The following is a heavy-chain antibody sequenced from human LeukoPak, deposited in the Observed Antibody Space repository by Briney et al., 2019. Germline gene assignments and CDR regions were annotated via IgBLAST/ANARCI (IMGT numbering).Heavy chain of an antibody. CDR1: GFTFSSYA. Sequence: GGSLRLSCAASGFTFSSYAMHWVRQAPGKGLEWVAVISYDGSNKYYADSVKGRFTISRDNSKNTLYLQMNSLRAEDTAVYYCTRDGDTAMATVGYFDYWGQGTLVTVSS. CDR3: TRDGDTAMATVGYFDY. CDR2: ISYDGSNK. V-gene: IGHV3-30-3*01. J-gene: IGHJ4*02. D-gene: IGHD5-18*01.